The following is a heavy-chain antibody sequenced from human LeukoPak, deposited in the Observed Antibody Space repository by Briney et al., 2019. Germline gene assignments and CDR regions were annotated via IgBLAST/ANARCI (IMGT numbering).Heavy chain of an antibody. CDR1: GFTVSSNY. CDR2: IYSGGST. J-gene: IGHJ4*02. Sequence: PGGSLRLSCAASGFTVSSNYMSWVRQAPGKGLEWVSVIYSGGSTYYADSVKGRFTISRDNSKNTLYLQMNSLRAEDTAVYYCAKERVYGDYYFDYWGQGTLVTVSS. D-gene: IGHD4-17*01. CDR3: AKERVYGDYYFDY. V-gene: IGHV3-53*05.